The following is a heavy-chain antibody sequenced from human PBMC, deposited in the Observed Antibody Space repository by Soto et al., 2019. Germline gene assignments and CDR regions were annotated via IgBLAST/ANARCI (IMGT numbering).Heavy chain of an antibody. J-gene: IGHJ5*02. CDR1: GGCIYSSY. V-gene: IGHV4-59*01. CDR2: GYYSGST. Sequence: SETLSLTWTVSGGCIYSSYWSWIRKRPGKGLEWIGNGYYSGSTNYNPSLKSRSTISVERSKNQFCLNLRSVTAADTAAYYCGRVPPASSCFDPWGQGTLLTLSS. CDR3: GRVPPASSCFDP.